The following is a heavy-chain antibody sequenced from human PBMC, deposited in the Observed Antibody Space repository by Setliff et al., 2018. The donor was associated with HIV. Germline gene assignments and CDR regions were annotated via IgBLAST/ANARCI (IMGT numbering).Heavy chain of an antibody. Sequence: PSETLSLTCTVSGGSISSHYWSWIRQPPGKGLEWIGYIYNSRSTNYHPSLKSRLTISVDTSKKQFSLKLSSVTAAATAVYYCARLGYCSRTTCYGYYYMDVWGKGTTVTVSS. D-gene: IGHD2-2*01. V-gene: IGHV4-59*08. CDR3: ARLGYCSRTTCYGYYYMDV. J-gene: IGHJ6*03. CDR1: GGSISSHY. CDR2: IYNSRST.